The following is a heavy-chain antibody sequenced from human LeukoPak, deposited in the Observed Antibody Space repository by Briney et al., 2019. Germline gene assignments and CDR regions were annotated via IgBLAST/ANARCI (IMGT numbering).Heavy chain of an antibody. J-gene: IGHJ3*02. Sequence: GGSLRLSCAASGFTFSSYSMNWVRQAPGKGLEWVSSISSSSGYIYYADSVKGRFTISRDNAKNSLYLQMNSLRAEDTAVYYCARGARGAFDIWSQGTMVTVSS. CDR3: ARGARGAFDI. D-gene: IGHD5-12*01. CDR2: ISSSSGYI. V-gene: IGHV3-21*01. CDR1: GFTFSSYS.